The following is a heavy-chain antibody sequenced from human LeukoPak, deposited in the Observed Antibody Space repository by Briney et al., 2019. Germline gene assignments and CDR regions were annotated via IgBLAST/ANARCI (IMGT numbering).Heavy chain of an antibody. D-gene: IGHD3-10*01. V-gene: IGHV4-39*07. CDR2: IYYSGST. CDR3: ARYGSGSKMFDF. Sequence: SETLSLTCTVSGGSISSSSYYWGWIRQPPGKGLEWIGSIYYSGSTYYNPSLKSRVTISVDTSKNQFSLKLSSVTAADTAVYYCARYGSGSKMFDFWGQGTLVTVSS. CDR1: GGSISSSSYY. J-gene: IGHJ4*02.